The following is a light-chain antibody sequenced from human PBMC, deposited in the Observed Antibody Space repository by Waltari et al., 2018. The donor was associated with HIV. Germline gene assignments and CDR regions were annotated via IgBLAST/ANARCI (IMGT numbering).Light chain of an antibody. CDR3: TSYAGSNNLVV. CDR1: SHDIGPYNY. CDR2: EVN. J-gene: IGLJ3*02. Sequence: QSALTQPPAASGSPGQSVTISCTGTSHDIGPYNYFSWYQQHPDRVPRLIIYEVNKRPAGVPDRFSGSKSGNTASLTVSGLQAEDEADYYCTSYAGSNNLVVFGGGTKLTVL. V-gene: IGLV2-8*01.